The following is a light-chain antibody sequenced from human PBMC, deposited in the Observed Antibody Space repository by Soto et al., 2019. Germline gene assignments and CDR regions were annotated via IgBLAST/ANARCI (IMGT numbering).Light chain of an antibody. CDR2: GAS. J-gene: IGKJ2*01. CDR3: QQYSNWPPRYT. V-gene: IGKV3-15*01. CDR1: QSVSSN. Sequence: DIVLTQSPVTLSVSPGERATLSCRASQSVSSNLAWYQQTPGQAPRLLIYGASTRATGIPARFSGSGSGTEFTLTLSSLQSEDSAIYYCQQYSNWPPRYTFGQGTKLEIK.